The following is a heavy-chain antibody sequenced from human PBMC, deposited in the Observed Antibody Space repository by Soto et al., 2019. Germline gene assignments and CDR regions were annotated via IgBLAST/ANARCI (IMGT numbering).Heavy chain of an antibody. CDR2: IIPMFGKA. V-gene: IGHV1-69*13. CDR1: GGTFSRYA. Sequence: SVKVSCKASGGTFSRYALNWVRQAPGQGLEWMGGIIPMFGKANYAQKFQGRVTITANESTSTGYMELRSLISEDTAVYYCARDGTLYDGGAYYYLYWGQGTLVTVSS. J-gene: IGHJ4*02. CDR3: ARDGTLYDGGAYYYLY. D-gene: IGHD3-22*01.